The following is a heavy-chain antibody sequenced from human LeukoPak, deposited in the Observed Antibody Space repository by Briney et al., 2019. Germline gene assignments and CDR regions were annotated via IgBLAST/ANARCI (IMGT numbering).Heavy chain of an antibody. V-gene: IGHV1-18*01. CDR1: GYTFTSYG. CDR3: ARQWQIKSGWFDP. Sequence: ASVKVSCKASGYTFTSYGISWVRQAPGQGLEWMGWISAYNGNTNYAQKLKGRVTMTTDTSTSTAYMEMRSLRSEDTAVYYCARQWQIKSGWFDPWGQGTLVTVSP. CDR2: ISAYNGNT. J-gene: IGHJ5*02. D-gene: IGHD6-19*01.